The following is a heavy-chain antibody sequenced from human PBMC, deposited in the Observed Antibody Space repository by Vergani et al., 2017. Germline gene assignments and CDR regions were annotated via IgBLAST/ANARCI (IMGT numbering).Heavy chain of an antibody. V-gene: IGHV1-69*13. CDR1: GGTFSSYA. CDR2: IIPIFGTA. Sequence: QVQLVQSGAEVKKPGSSVKVSCKASGGTFSSYAISWVRQAPGQGLEWMGRIIPIFGTANYAQKFQGRVTITADESTSTAYMELSSLRSEDTAVYYCARVVLSVWTGSPPNKYYYYYGMDVWGQGTTVTVSS. CDR3: ARVVLSVWTGSPPNKYYYYYGMDV. D-gene: IGHD3/OR15-3a*01. J-gene: IGHJ6*02.